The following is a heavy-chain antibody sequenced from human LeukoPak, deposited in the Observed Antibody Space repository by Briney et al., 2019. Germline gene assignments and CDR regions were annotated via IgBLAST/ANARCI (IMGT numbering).Heavy chain of an antibody. V-gene: IGHV3-7*04. CDR3: AWVQGYDALDI. D-gene: IGHD5-12*01. CDR2: IKQDGSEK. Sequence: PGGSLRLSCAASGFTFSSYWMSWVRQAPGKGLDWVANIKQDGSEKYYVDSVKGRFTISRDNAKNSLYLQMNSLRAEDTAVYYCAWVQGYDALDIWGQGTMVTVS. CDR1: GFTFSSYW. J-gene: IGHJ3*02.